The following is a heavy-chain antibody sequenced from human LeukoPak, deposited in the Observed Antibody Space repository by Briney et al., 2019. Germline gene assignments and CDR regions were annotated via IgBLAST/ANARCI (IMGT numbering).Heavy chain of an antibody. V-gene: IGHV3-66*01. J-gene: IGHJ6*02. CDR1: GFTVSSNY. D-gene: IGHD3-16*01. Sequence: GGSLRLSCAASGFTVSSNYMSWVRQAPVKGLEWVSVIYSCGSTYYADSMKGRFTISRDNSKNTLYLRINSLRAEYTAVYYCAGGGGDCLAADHARLYYYGMGVWGQGTTVTVSS. CDR2: IYSCGST. CDR3: AGGGGDCLAADHARLYYYGMGV.